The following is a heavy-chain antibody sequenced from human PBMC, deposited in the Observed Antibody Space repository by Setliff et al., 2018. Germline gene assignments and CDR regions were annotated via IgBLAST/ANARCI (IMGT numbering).Heavy chain of an antibody. D-gene: IGHD3-16*01. V-gene: IGHV3-30*03. CDR3: ARDGGEY. CDR1: GFTFSKYW. CDR2: ISYDGSNK. Sequence: GGSLRLSCAASGFTFSKYWMYWVRQTPGKGLEWVAVISYDGSNKYYADSVKGRFTISRDNAKNSLYLQMNSLRGEDTAVYYCARDGGEYWGQGTLVTVSS. J-gene: IGHJ4*02.